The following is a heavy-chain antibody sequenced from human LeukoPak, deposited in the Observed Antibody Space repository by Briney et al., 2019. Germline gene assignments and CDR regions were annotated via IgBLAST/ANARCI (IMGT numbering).Heavy chain of an antibody. V-gene: IGHV3-21*01. D-gene: IGHD2-2*01. J-gene: IGHJ6*02. CDR1: GFTFSSYS. Sequence: GGSLRLSCAASGFTFSSYSMNWVRQAPGKGLEWVSSISSSSSYIYYADSVKGRFTIPRDNAKNSLYLQMNSLRAEDTAVYYCARGGSTNPYYGMDVWGQGTTVTVSS. CDR3: ARGGSTNPYYGMDV. CDR2: ISSSSSYI.